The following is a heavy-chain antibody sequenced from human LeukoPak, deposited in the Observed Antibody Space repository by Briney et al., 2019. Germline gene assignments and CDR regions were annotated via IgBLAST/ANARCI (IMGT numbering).Heavy chain of an antibody. J-gene: IGHJ4*02. V-gene: IGHV1-46*01. CDR1: GYIFTSYY. Sequence: ASVKVSCKASGYIFTSYYMHWVRQAPGQGLEWMGIINPSGGSTSYAQKFQGRVTMTRDMSTSTVYMELSSLRSEDTAVYYCARDSEDTTMGPGYWGQGTLVTVSS. CDR3: ARDSEDTTMGPGY. D-gene: IGHD5-18*01. CDR2: INPSGGST.